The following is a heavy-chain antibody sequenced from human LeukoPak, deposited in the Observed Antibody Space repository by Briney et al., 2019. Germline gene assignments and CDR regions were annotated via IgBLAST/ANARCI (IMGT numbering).Heavy chain of an antibody. J-gene: IGHJ5*02. CDR2: MNPNSGST. CDR3: ASVPRYDPYNWLAP. D-gene: IGHD3-22*01. Sequence: ASVKVSCKASGYTFISYDINWVRQATGQGLEWMGWMNPNSGSTLYAQKFQGRVTMTRDNSISTAYMELSSLRSEDTAVYYCASVPRYDPYNWLAPWTQVPLVTVTS. CDR1: GYTFISYD. V-gene: IGHV1-8*01.